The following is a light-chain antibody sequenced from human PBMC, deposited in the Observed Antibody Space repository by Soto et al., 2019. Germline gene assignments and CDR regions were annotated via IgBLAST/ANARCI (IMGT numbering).Light chain of an antibody. CDR1: SRDVGGYDY. CDR2: DVT. J-gene: IGLJ1*01. CDR3: CSYGGSFPYV. V-gene: IGLV2-11*01. Sequence: QSVLTQPPSVSGSPGQSVTISCTGTSRDVGGYDYVSWYQQHPGKAPKLLIYDVTKRPSGVPDRFSGSKSGNTASLTISGLQAEDEADFFCCSYGGSFPYVFGTGTKLTVL.